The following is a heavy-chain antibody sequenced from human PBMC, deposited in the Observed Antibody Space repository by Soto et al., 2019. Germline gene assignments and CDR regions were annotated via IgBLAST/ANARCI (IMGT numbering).Heavy chain of an antibody. D-gene: IGHD3-22*01. CDR2: ISYDESNK. Sequence: QVQLVESGGGVVQPGRSLRLSCAASGFTFSHYGIHWVRQAPGKGLEWLAVISYDESNKHYADSVKGRFTVSRDNSKNPQFLQMDTPTAEDTAVYFCARSSGNYLGPIDYWGQGTLVTVSS. J-gene: IGHJ4*02. CDR1: GFTFSHYG. CDR3: ARSSGNYLGPIDY. V-gene: IGHV3-30*03.